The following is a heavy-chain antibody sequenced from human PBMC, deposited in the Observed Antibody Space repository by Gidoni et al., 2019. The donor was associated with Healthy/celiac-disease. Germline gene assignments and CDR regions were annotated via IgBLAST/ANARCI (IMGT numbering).Heavy chain of an antibody. Sequence: QVQLVESGGGVVQPGRSLRLSCAASGFTFSSYGMHWVRQAPGKGLEGVAVILYDGSNKYYADSVKGRFTISRDNSKNTLYLQMNSLRAEDTAVYYCAREQYYDILTGYDDALDIWGQGTMVTVSS. CDR3: AREQYYDILTGYDDALDI. CDR1: GFTFSSYG. D-gene: IGHD3-9*01. J-gene: IGHJ3*02. V-gene: IGHV3-33*01. CDR2: ILYDGSNK.